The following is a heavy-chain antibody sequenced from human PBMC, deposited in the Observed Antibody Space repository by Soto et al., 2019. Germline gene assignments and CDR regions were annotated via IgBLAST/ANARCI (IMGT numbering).Heavy chain of an antibody. V-gene: IGHV1-3*01. CDR1: GYTFTSYA. CDR3: AREPQGTYYDILTGYYNAFDY. D-gene: IGHD3-9*01. J-gene: IGHJ4*02. Sequence: GASVKVSCKACGYTFTSYAMHWVRQAPGQRLEWMGWINAGNGNTKYSQKFQGRVTITRDTSASTAYMELSSLRSEDTAVYYCAREPQGTYYDILTGYYNAFDYWGQGTLVTVSS. CDR2: INAGNGNT.